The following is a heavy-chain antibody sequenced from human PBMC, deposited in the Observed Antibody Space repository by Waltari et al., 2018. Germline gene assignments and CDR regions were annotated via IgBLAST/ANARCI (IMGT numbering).Heavy chain of an antibody. V-gene: IGHV4-38-2*02. CDR3: ARDRPSYDSSGYYLPGGWFDP. J-gene: IGHJ5*02. CDR2: IYHSGAT. D-gene: IGHD3-22*01. CDR1: GYSISSGYY. Sequence: QVQLQESGPGLVKPSETLSLTCTVSGYSISSGYYWGWIRQPPGKGLEWIGSIYHSGATYYNPSLKGRVTISVDTSTNQFSLKLSSVTAADTAVYYCARDRPSYDSSGYYLPGGWFDPWGQGTLVTVSS.